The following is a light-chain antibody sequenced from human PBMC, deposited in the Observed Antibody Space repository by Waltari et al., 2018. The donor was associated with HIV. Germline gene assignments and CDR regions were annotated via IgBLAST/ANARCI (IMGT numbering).Light chain of an antibody. CDR2: AAS. Sequence: EIQMTQSPSTLSGSVGDRVTIPCRASQNISNSLNWYQRRPGSAPKLLIYAASNLHSGVPSRFSGRGSGTDFTLTISSLQPEDFATYYCQQSYSAPRYTFGQGTKLEIK. V-gene: IGKV1-39*01. CDR1: QNISNS. CDR3: QQSYSAPRYT. J-gene: IGKJ2*01.